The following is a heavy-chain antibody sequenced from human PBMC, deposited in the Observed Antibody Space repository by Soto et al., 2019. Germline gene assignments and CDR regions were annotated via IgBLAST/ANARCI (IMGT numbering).Heavy chain of an antibody. CDR1: GYTFTGYY. CDR2: INPNSGGT. Sequence: RASVKVSCKASGYTFTGYYMHWVRQAPGQGLEWMGWINPNSGGTNYAQKFQGRVTMTRDTSISTAYMELSRLRSDDTAVYYCARVAFGFSNRYYYGMDVWGQGTTVTVSS. D-gene: IGHD4-4*01. V-gene: IGHV1-2*02. J-gene: IGHJ6*02. CDR3: ARVAFGFSNRYYYGMDV.